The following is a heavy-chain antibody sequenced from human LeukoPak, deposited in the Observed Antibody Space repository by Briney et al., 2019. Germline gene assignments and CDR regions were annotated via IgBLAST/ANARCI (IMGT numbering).Heavy chain of an antibody. CDR2: INPNSGGT. D-gene: IGHD3-22*01. CDR1: GYTFTGYY. J-gene: IGHJ5*02. V-gene: IGHV1-2*02. CDR3: ARGHNYYDSSGYYKNWFDP. Sequence: GASVKVSCKASGYTFTGYYMHWVRQAPGQGLEWMGWINPNSGGTNYAQKFQGRVTMTRDTSISTAYMELRSLRSDDTAVYYCARGHNYYDSSGYYKNWFDPWGQGTLVTVSS.